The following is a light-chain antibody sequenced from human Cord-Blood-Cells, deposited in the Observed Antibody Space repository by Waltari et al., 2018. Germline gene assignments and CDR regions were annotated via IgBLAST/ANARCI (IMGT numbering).Light chain of an antibody. Sequence: QSALTQPASVSGSPGQPITMSCTGTSSDVGGYNYVSWYQQHPGKAPKLMVYDVSKRPSGVSNRFSGSKSGNTASLTISGLQAEDEADYYCSSYTSSSTVVFGGGTKLTVL. CDR1: SSDVGGYNY. J-gene: IGLJ2*01. CDR2: DVS. V-gene: IGLV2-14*01. CDR3: SSYTSSSTVV.